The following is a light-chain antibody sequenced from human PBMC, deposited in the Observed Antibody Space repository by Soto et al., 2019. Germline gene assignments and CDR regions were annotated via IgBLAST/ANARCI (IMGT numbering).Light chain of an antibody. J-gene: IGLJ2*01. V-gene: IGLV1-47*01. CDR2: RNN. CDR1: SSNIGSNY. Sequence: QSALTQPPSASGTPGQRVTISCSGSSSNIGSNYVYWYQQLPGTAPKLLIYRNNHRPSGVPDRFSGSKSGTSASLAISGLRSEDEADYYCAAWDASLSGQVFGGGTKVTVL. CDR3: AAWDASLSGQV.